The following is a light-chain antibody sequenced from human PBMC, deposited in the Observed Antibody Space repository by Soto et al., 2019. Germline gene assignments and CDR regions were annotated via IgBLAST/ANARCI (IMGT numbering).Light chain of an antibody. CDR3: QQRYSWPLT. CDR2: DAS. Sequence: IVLTQSPGTLSVSPGERATLSCWASQSIATSLAWYQQKPGQAPKILIYDASNRATGIPARFSGSGSGTDFTLTITTVEPDDFAVYYCQQRYSWPLTFGGGTKVQIK. CDR1: QSIATS. V-gene: IGKV3-11*01. J-gene: IGKJ4*01.